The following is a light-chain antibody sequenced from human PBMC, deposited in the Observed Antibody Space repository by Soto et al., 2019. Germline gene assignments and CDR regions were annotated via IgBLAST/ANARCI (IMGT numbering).Light chain of an antibody. J-gene: IGKJ1*01. CDR1: QSVSNNY. CDR3: QQYGSSGT. Sequence: EIGLTQSPGTLSLSPGERATLSCGASQSVSNNYLAWYQQKPGQAPRLLIYGASNRATGIPDSLSGSGSGTEFTLTISRLAPEDFAVYYCQQYGSSGTFGQGTKVDI. CDR2: GAS. V-gene: IGKV3-20*01.